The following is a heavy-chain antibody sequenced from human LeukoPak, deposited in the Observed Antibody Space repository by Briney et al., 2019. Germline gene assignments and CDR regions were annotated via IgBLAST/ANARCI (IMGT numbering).Heavy chain of an antibody. Sequence: GGSLRLSCSASGFTFSNYAMHWVRQAPGRGLEYVAVISNSGDRAYYADSMKGRITISRDNSRNTLYLQTSSLRPEDTAVYYCVKDLLSVIVGAIDHWGQGTLVTVSS. CDR2: ISNSGDRA. D-gene: IGHD1-26*01. CDR3: VKDLLSVIVGAIDH. J-gene: IGHJ5*02. V-gene: IGHV3-64D*06. CDR1: GFTFSNYA.